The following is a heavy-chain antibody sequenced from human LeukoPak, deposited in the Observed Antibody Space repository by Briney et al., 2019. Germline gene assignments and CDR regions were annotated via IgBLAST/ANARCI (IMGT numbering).Heavy chain of an antibody. Sequence: PGGSLRLSCAASGFTVSTNYMSWVRQAPGKGLEWVSSISSSSSYIYYADSVKGRFTISRDNAKNSLYLQMNSLRAEDTAAYYCARDATYYDYVWGSYRPGIFDYWGQGTLVTVSS. CDR2: ISSSSSYI. CDR3: ARDATYYDYVWGSYRPGIFDY. V-gene: IGHV3-21*01. J-gene: IGHJ4*02. CDR1: GFTVSTNY. D-gene: IGHD3-16*02.